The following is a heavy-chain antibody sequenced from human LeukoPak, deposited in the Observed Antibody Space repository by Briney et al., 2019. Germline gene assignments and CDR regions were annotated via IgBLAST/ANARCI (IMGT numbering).Heavy chain of an antibody. CDR3: AKVVADPLWFGELHYFDY. V-gene: IGHV3-23*01. Sequence: GGSLRLSCAASGFTFSSYAMSWVRQAPGKGLEWVSAISGSGGSTYYADSVKGRFTISRDNSKNTLYLQMNSLSAEDTAVYYCAKVVADPLWFGELHYFDYWGQGTLVTVSS. J-gene: IGHJ4*02. D-gene: IGHD3-10*01. CDR2: ISGSGGST. CDR1: GFTFSSYA.